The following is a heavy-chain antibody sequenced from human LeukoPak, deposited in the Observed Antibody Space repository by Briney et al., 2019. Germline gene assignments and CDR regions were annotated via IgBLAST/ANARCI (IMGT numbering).Heavy chain of an antibody. V-gene: IGHV3-66*04. CDR1: GFTVSSNY. J-gene: IGHJ6*02. Sequence: PGGSLRLSCAASGFTVSSNYMSWVRQAPGKGLEWVSVIYSGGSTYYADSVKGRFTISRDNSKNTLYLQVNSLRAEDTAVYYCARPDGYKDYYYYYGMDVWGQGTTVTVSS. CDR3: ARPDGYKDYYYYYGMDV. CDR2: IYSGGST. D-gene: IGHD5-24*01.